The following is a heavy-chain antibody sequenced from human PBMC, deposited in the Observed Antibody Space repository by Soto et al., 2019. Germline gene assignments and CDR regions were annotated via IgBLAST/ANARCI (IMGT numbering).Heavy chain of an antibody. V-gene: IGHV4-39*01. CDR3: ARRYGWLYFDY. CDR1: GDSISSSNYF. Sequence: TVSGDSISSSNYFWGWIRQPPGKGLEWIGTIFYSGSTYYNPSLKSRVTISVDTSKNQFSLRLISVTAADTALYYCARRYGWLYFDYWGQGSLVTVSS. CDR2: IFYSGST. J-gene: IGHJ4*02. D-gene: IGHD6-19*01.